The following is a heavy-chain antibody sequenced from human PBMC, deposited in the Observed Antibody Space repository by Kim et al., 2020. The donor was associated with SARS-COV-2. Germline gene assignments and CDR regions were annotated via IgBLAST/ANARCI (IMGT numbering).Heavy chain of an antibody. V-gene: IGHV3-30*18. CDR1: GFTFSSYG. J-gene: IGHJ6*02. Sequence: GGSLRLSCAASGFTFSSYGMHWVRQAPGEGLEWVAVISYDGSNKYYADSVKGRFTISRDNSKNTLYLQMNSLRAEDTAVYYCAKEEVSGYSSGWTYYYYGMDVWGQGTTVTVSS. CDR3: AKEEVSGYSSGWTYYYYGMDV. D-gene: IGHD6-19*01. CDR2: ISYDGSNK.